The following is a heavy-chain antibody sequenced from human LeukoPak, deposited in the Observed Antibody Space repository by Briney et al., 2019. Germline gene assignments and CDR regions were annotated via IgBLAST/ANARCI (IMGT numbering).Heavy chain of an antibody. CDR2: ISSISSYI. D-gene: IGHD6-6*01. CDR3: AREREELYSSSSDYFDY. Sequence: GGSPRLSCAASGFTFSSYSMNWVRQAPGKGLEWVSSISSISSYIYYADSVKGRFTISRDNAKNSLYLQMNSLRAEDTAVYYCAREREELYSSSSDYFDYWGQGTLVTVSS. CDR1: GFTFSSYS. J-gene: IGHJ4*02. V-gene: IGHV3-21*01.